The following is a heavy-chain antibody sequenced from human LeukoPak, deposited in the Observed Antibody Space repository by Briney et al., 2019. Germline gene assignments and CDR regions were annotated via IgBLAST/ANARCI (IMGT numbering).Heavy chain of an antibody. D-gene: IGHD2-15*01. CDR3: ARVPGRYAFDF. CDR2: ISSSSSYT. V-gene: IGHV3-11*03. J-gene: IGHJ3*01. Sequence: PGRSLRLSCTASGFTFGDYAMSWVRQAPGKGLEWVSYISSSSSYTNYADSVKGRFTISRDNAKNSLYLQMDRLRAEDTAVYYCARVPGRYAFDFWGQGTMVTVSS. CDR1: GFTFGDYA.